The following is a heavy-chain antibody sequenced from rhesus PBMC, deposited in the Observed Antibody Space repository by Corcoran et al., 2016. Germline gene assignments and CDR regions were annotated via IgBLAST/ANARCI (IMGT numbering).Heavy chain of an antibody. Sequence: EAQLVQSGAEVKKHGASVQLPRKASGYTFTDYSLHWERQAHGKGLEWTGSVGLEDGEEKHEQKFQDRVTITADTSKDTAYMELSSLRSEDTAVYYCATDLIPTGGWGRFDVWGAGVLVTVSS. CDR1: GYTFTDYS. V-gene: IGHV1-111*02. J-gene: IGHJ5-1*01. CDR3: ATDLIPTGGWGRFDV. CDR2: VGLEDGEE. D-gene: IGHD6-37*01.